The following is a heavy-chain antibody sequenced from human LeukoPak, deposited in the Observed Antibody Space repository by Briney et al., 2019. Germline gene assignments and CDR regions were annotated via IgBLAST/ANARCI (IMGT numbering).Heavy chain of an antibody. CDR1: GASVSRGDYY. CDR3: ARDYIETGSSGSCVCYTGGFDP. D-gene: IGHD2-8*01. V-gene: IGHV4-31*03. J-gene: IGHJ5*02. CDR2: IHYSGPT. Sequence: PSETLSLTCTVSGASVSRGDYYWSWVRQLPGKGLEWIGYIHYSGPTYSNPSIQSRVTLSVDTSNNLLSLRLSSVTSADTAVYYCARDYIETGSSGSCVCYTGGFDPWGQGTRVTV.